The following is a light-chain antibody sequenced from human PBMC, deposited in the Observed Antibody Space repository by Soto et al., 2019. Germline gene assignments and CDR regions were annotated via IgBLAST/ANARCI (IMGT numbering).Light chain of an antibody. CDR3: SRYTTNNTRQIV. J-gene: IGLJ1*01. CDR1: SSEDSGYNY. Sequence: QSVLTQPACVSGSPGQSITIPFTGTSSEDSGYNYVSWYQHHPGKAPKLMIFDVSNRPSGVSNRFSGSKSGNTASRTISGLQPEYEADYYYSRYTTNNTRQIVFGPGSEVTVL. V-gene: IGLV2-14*03. CDR2: DVS.